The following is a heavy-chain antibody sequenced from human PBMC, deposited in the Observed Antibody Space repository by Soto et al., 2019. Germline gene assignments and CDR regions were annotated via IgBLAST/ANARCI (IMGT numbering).Heavy chain of an antibody. CDR1: GLPFNRNG. V-gene: IGHV3-33*01. Sequence: GGSLRLSCAASGLPFNRNGMHWVRQAPGKGLEWVAVIWYDGSKEYYSDSVKGRFTISRDNSKNMLYLQMNSVRVEDTAVYFCARDRSAGNYFYYGMDVWGQGTTVTVSS. J-gene: IGHJ6*02. CDR2: IWYDGSKE. CDR3: ARDRSAGNYFYYGMDV. D-gene: IGHD1-1*01.